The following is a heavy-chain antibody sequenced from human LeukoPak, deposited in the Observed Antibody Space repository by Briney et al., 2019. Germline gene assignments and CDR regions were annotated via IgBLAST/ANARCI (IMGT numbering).Heavy chain of an antibody. V-gene: IGHV1-2*06. CDR1: GYTFTGYY. J-gene: IGHJ4*02. CDR3: AKSHNYYESSGFLDQ. CDR2: INPNSGGT. Sequence: ASVRVSCKPSGYTFTGYYMHWVRQAPGQGLEWMGRINPNSGGTSYAQKFQGRVTMTRDTSISTAYMELSGLRTDDTAVYYCAKSHNYYESSGFLDQWGQGTLVTVSS. D-gene: IGHD3-22*01.